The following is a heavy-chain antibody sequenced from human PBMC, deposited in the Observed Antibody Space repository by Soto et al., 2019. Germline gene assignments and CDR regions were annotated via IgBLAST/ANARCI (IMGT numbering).Heavy chain of an antibody. CDR1: GGSISSYY. D-gene: IGHD2-15*01. CDR2: IYYSGST. V-gene: IGHV4-59*08. Sequence: QVQLQESGPGLVKPSETLSLTCTVSGGSISSYYWSWIRQPPGKGLEWIGYIYYSGSTNYNPSLKSRVTISVDTSKNQFSLKLSSVTAADTAVYYCARRWRFTFDFWGQGTLVTVSS. CDR3: ARRWRFTFDF. J-gene: IGHJ4*02.